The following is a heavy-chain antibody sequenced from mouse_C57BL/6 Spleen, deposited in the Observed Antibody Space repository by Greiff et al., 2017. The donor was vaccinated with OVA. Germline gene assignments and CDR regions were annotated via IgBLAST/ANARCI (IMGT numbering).Heavy chain of an antibody. Sequence: VKLQQPGAELVKPGASVKMSCKASGYTFTSYWITWVKQRPGQGLEWIGDIYPGSGSTNYNEKFKSKATLTVDTSSSTAYMQLSSLTSEDSAVYYCARRGGNSLWYFDVWGTGTTVTVSS. D-gene: IGHD2-1*01. CDR3: ARRGGNSLWYFDV. CDR1: GYTFTSYW. J-gene: IGHJ1*03. V-gene: IGHV1-55*01. CDR2: IYPGSGST.